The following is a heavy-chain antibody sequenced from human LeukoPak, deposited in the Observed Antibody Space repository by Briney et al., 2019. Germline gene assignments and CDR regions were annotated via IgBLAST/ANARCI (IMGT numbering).Heavy chain of an antibody. V-gene: IGHV1-69*05. CDR2: IIPIFGTA. D-gene: IGHD3-9*01. CDR3: ARGATYYDILTGFGWFDP. CDR1: GGTFSSYA. J-gene: IGHJ5*02. Sequence: SVKVSCKPSGGTFSSYAISWVRQAPGQGLEWMGGIIPIFGTANYAQKFQGRVTITTDESTSTAYMELSSLRSEDTAVYYCARGATYYDILTGFGWFDPWGQGTLVTVSS.